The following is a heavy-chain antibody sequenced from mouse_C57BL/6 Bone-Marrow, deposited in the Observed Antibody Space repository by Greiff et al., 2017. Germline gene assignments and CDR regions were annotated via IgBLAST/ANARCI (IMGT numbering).Heavy chain of an antibody. Sequence: EVQGVESGEGLVKPGGSLKLSCAASGYTFSSYVMSWVRQTPEKSLEWVAYISRGGDCINYADTVKGRYTISRDNARNTLYLQMSSLKSEDTAMYYCTRGREYDGYYVADGGQGTLVTGPA. CDR3: TRGREYDGYYVAD. J-gene: IGHJ3*01. CDR2: ISRGGDCI. V-gene: IGHV5-9-1*02. CDR1: GYTFSSYV. D-gene: IGHD2-3*01.